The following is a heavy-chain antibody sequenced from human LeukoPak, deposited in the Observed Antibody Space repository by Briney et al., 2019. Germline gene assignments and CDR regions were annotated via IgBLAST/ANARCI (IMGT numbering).Heavy chain of an antibody. V-gene: IGHV4-39*07. Sequence: SETLSLTCTVSGGSISSSSYYWGWIRQPPGKGLEWIGSIYYSGSTYYNPSLKSRVTISVDTSKNQFSLKLSSVTAADTAVYYCARGPSGANGYWGQGTLVTVSS. CDR3: ARGPSGANGY. CDR1: GGSISSSSYY. D-gene: IGHD7-27*01. CDR2: IYYSGST. J-gene: IGHJ4*02.